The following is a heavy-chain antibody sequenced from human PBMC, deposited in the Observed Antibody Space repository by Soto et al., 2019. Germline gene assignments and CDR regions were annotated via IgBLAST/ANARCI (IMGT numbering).Heavy chain of an antibody. CDR2: IINSGGST. V-gene: IGHV3-23*01. Sequence: GGSLRLSCAASGFTFSNSAMTWVRQAPGKGLEWVSSIINSGGSTYYADSVKGRFTISRDNSKNTLYLQMNSLRAEDTAVYYCAKDGWGSTVITSFDYWGQGTQVTVSS. CDR1: GFTFSNSA. J-gene: IGHJ4*02. CDR3: AKDGWGSTVITSFDY. D-gene: IGHD4-17*01.